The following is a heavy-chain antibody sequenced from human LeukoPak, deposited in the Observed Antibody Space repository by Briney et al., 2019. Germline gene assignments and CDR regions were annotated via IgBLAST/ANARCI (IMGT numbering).Heavy chain of an antibody. D-gene: IGHD2-2*01. Sequence: PSETLSLTCTVSGGSISSSSYYWGWIRQPPGKGLEWIGSIYHSGSTYYNPSLKSRVTISVDTSKNQFSLKLSSVTAADTAVYYCARDWAEGWGPAARNWFDPWGQGTLVTVSS. CDR2: IYHSGST. CDR3: ARDWAEGWGPAARNWFDP. CDR1: GGSISSSSYY. V-gene: IGHV4-39*07. J-gene: IGHJ5*02.